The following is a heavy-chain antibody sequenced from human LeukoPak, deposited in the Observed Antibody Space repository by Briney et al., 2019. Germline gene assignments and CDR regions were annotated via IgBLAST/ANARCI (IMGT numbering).Heavy chain of an antibody. J-gene: IGHJ4*02. CDR3: AKHKENYGDSCLDDY. CDR2: IYSGGST. CDR1: GFTVSSNY. V-gene: IGHV3-53*01. D-gene: IGHD4-17*01. Sequence: GGSLRLSCAASGFTVSSNYMSWVRQAPGKGPEWVSVIYSGGSTYYADSVKGRFTISRDNSKNTLYLQMNSLRAEDTAVYYCAKHKENYGDSCLDDYWGQGTLVTVSS.